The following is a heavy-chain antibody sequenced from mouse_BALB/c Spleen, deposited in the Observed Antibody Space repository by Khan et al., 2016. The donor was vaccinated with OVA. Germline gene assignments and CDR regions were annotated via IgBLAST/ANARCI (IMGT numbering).Heavy chain of an antibody. CDR1: GYTFTNYV. CDR2: INPYNAGT. J-gene: IGHJ3*01. D-gene: IGHD4-1*01. Sequence: VQLKQSGPELVEPGASVKMSCKASGYTFTNYVMHWVKQKPGQGLEWIGYINPYNAGTRYNEKFEDKATLTSDISSTTAYMEVSSLTSEDSAVYYCAREASSWDFSFPYWGQGTLVTVSA. CDR3: AREASSWDFSFPY. V-gene: IGHV1S136*01.